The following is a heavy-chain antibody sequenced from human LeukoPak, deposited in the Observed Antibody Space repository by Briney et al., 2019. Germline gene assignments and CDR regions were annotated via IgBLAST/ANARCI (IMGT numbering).Heavy chain of an antibody. D-gene: IGHD3-10*01. CDR3: AKIGSDYSGYDAFDI. V-gene: IGHV3-23*01. Sequence: GGSLRLSCAASGFTFSSYWMYWVRKATGKGPVWVSGISGSASTTYDADSVKGRFTIPRENYKNTLYLQMNSVRADDTAVYYCAKIGSDYSGYDAFDIWGQGTMVTVSS. CDR1: GFTFSSYW. CDR2: ISGSASTT. J-gene: IGHJ3*02.